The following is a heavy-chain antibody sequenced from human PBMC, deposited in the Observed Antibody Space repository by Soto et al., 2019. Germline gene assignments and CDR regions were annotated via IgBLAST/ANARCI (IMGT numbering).Heavy chain of an antibody. Sequence: GGSLRLSCAASGFTFSSYGMHWVRQAPGKGLEWVAVISYDGSNKYYADSVKGRFTISRDNSKNTMYLQMNSLRAEDTAVYYCAKAPYSSSRDYYYGMDVWGQGTTVTVSS. CDR3: AKAPYSSSRDYYYGMDV. J-gene: IGHJ6*02. V-gene: IGHV3-30*18. CDR2: ISYDGSNK. CDR1: GFTFSSYG. D-gene: IGHD6-13*01.